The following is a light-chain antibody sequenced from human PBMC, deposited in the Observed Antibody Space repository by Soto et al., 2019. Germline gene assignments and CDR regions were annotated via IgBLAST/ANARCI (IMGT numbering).Light chain of an antibody. CDR2: GVK. V-gene: IGLV2-14*01. CDR3: SSYTTSYFYV. CDR1: GRDIGAYDY. J-gene: IGLJ1*01. Sequence: QSVLTQPASVPGSPGQSITISCTGSGRDIGAYDYVSWYQQHPGKAPKLLIYGVKNRPSGVSYRFSASKSAFTASLTISGLQAEDEAHYYCSSYTTSYFYVFGPGTKVTVL.